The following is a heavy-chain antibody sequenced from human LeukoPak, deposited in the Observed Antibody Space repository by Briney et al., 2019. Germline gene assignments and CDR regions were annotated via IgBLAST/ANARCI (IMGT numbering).Heavy chain of an antibody. CDR2: ISWDGGTT. V-gene: IGHV3-43D*03. Sequence: GGSLRLSCAASGFTFDDYAMHWVRQAPGKGLEWVSLISWDGGTTYYADSVKGRFTISRDNSKNSLYLQMNSLGAEDTALYYCAKERNSESYSYYFDYWGQGTLVTVSS. CDR1: GFTFDDYA. J-gene: IGHJ4*02. CDR3: AKERNSESYSYYFDY. D-gene: IGHD1-26*01.